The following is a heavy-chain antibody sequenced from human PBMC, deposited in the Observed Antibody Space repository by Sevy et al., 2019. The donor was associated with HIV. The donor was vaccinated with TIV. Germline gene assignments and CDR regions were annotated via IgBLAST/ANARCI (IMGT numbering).Heavy chain of an antibody. CDR2: IIPMFGTT. D-gene: IGHD6-25*01. V-gene: IGHV1-69*13. CDR1: GGTVSSYG. J-gene: IGHJ6*02. CDR3: ARDPARRLTTPHYYYGMDV. Sequence: ASVKVSCKASGGTVSSYGINWVRQAPGQGPEWMGGIIPMFGTTHYGQNFQGRVTIAADESTSTVYMELSSLRSEDTAVYYCARDPARRLTTPHYYYGMDVWCQGTTVTVSS.